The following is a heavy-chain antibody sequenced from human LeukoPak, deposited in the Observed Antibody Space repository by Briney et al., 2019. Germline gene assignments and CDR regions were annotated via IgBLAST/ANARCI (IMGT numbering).Heavy chain of an antibody. CDR2: INHSGST. D-gene: IGHD3-10*01. J-gene: IGHJ4*02. V-gene: IGHV4-34*01. CDR3: ARLQVRIRYYYGSGTPNTYYFDY. CDR1: GVSFSDYY. Sequence: SETLSLTCAVYGVSFSDYYWSWIRQPPGKGLEWIGEINHSGSTNYNPSLKSRVTISVDTSKNQFSLKLSSVTAADTAVYYCARLQVRIRYYYGSGTPNTYYFDYWGQGTLVTVSS.